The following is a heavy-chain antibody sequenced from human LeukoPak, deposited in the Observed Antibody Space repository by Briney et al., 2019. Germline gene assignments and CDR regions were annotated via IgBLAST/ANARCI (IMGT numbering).Heavy chain of an antibody. CDR1: GYTFTSHG. Sequence: SVKVSCKASGYTFTSHGISWVRQAPGQGLEWMGRIIPILGIANYAQKFQGRVTITADKSTSTAYMELSSLRSEDTAVYYCARDQYYDSSGYPRRYFDYWGQGTLVTVSS. CDR3: ARDQYYDSSGYPRRYFDY. CDR2: IIPILGIA. J-gene: IGHJ4*02. V-gene: IGHV1-69*04. D-gene: IGHD3-22*01.